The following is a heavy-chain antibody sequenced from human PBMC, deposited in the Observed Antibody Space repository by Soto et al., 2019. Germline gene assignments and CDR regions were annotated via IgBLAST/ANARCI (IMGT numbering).Heavy chain of an antibody. CDR2: IWYDGGNK. CDR1: GFTFSTYG. J-gene: IGHJ4*02. D-gene: IGHD1-26*01. V-gene: IGHV3-33*01. CDR3: ARAVGPFAY. Sequence: QVQLVESGGGVVQPGRSLRVSCAASGFTFSTYGMHWVRQAPGKGLEWVAVIWYDGGNKYYADSVKGRFTISRDNSKNTLYLQMNSLSAEDTAVYYCARAVGPFAYWGQGTLVTVSS.